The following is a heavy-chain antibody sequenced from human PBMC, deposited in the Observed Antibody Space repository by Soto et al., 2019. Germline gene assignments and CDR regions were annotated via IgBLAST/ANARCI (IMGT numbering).Heavy chain of an antibody. CDR2: ISAGSGSP. CDR3: ATWGSASKYFDS. V-gene: IGHV3-23*01. D-gene: IGHD3-10*01. CDR1: GFTFSNYA. J-gene: IGHJ5*01. Sequence: PGGSLRLSCTASGFTFSNYAMSWVRQAPGKGLDWVSGISAGSGSPYYAGSVKDRFTISRDNSKNTLYLQMNRLRAEDTAVYYCATWGSASKYFDSWGQGTRVTVSS.